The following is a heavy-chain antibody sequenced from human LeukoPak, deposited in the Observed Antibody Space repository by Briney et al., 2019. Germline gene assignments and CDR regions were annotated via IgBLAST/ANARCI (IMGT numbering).Heavy chain of an antibody. D-gene: IGHD5-12*01. J-gene: IGHJ4*02. CDR3: ARDGPRSGYDLGHFDN. V-gene: IGHV4-4*07. CDR1: GGSISNYF. Sequence: SEALSLTCTVSGGSISNYFWSWVRQPAGKGLEWIGRIYSTGRSDYNPSLKSRITMSVDTSKNQFSLKLSSVTAADTAVYYCARDGPRSGYDLGHFDNLGQGTLVTASS. CDR2: IYSTGRS.